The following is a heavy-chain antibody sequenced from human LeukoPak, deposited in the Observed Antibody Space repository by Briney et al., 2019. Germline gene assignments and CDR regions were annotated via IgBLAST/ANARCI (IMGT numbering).Heavy chain of an antibody. CDR1: GGSINSYY. Sequence: PSETLSLTCTVSGGSINSYYWSWIRQPPGKGLEWIGYIYYSGSTNYNPSLKSRVTISVDTSKNQFSLKLSSVTAADTAVYYCARDRAIAAAGTRSPYYYYYGMDVWGKGTTVTVSS. CDR3: ARDRAIAAAGTRSPYYYYYGMDV. CDR2: IYYSGST. V-gene: IGHV4-59*01. D-gene: IGHD6-13*01. J-gene: IGHJ6*04.